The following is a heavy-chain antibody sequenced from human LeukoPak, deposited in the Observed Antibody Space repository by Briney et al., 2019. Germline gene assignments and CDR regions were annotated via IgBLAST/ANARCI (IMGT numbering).Heavy chain of an antibody. CDR1: GGTFSSYA. J-gene: IGHJ6*03. CDR2: IIPIFGTA. Sequence: SVKVSRKASGGTFSSYAISWVRQAPGQGLEWMGGIIPIFGTANYAQKFQGRVTITTDESTSTAYMELSSLRSEDTAVYYCASPQHMRVVRGVNYYMDVWGKGTTVTVSS. CDR3: ASPQHMRVVRGVNYYMDV. D-gene: IGHD3-10*01. V-gene: IGHV1-69*05.